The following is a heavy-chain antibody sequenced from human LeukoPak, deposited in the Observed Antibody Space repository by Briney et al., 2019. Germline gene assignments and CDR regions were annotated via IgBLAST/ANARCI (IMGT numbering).Heavy chain of an antibody. CDR2: INPSGGST. CDR1: GYTFTSYY. V-gene: IGHV1-46*01. D-gene: IGHD2-15*01. Sequence: ASVKVSCKASGYTFTSYYMHWVRPAPGQGLEWMGIINPSGGSTSYAQKFQGRVTMTRDTSTSTVYMELSSLRSEDMAVYYCARDYLKVVVAGTAPSAGHMDYWGQGTLVTVSS. J-gene: IGHJ4*02. CDR3: ARDYLKVVVAGTAPSAGHMDY.